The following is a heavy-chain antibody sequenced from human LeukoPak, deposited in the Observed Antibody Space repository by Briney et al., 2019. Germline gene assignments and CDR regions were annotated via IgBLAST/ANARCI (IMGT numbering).Heavy chain of an antibody. Sequence: GKSRRLSCGASGFTLGTYIMHWVRQAPGKGLQWVAAVASGGSQTFYIESVRGRFTISRDNSKNTLYLQMNTLRAEDPAVYFWGRERTDAIFPSGGFDVWGQGTMVTVSS. V-gene: IGHV3-30-3*01. D-gene: IGHD3-3*02. CDR3: GRERTDAIFPSGGFDV. CDR1: GFTLGTYI. CDR2: VASGGSQT. J-gene: IGHJ3*01.